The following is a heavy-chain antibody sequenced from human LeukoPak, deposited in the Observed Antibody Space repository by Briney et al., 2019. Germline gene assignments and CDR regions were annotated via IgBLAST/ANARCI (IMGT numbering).Heavy chain of an antibody. CDR3: ARGGWNDGYYFDY. Sequence: GASVKVSCKASGCTFSSYAISWVRQAPGQGLEWVGRIIPILGIANYAQKFQGRVTITADKSTSTAYMELSSLRSEDTAVYYCARGGWNDGYYFDYWGQGTLVTVSS. D-gene: IGHD1-1*01. CDR1: GCTFSSYA. CDR2: IIPILGIA. J-gene: IGHJ4*02. V-gene: IGHV1-69*04.